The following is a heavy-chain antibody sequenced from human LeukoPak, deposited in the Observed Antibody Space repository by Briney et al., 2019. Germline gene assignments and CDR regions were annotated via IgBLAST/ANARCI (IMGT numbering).Heavy chain of an antibody. CDR3: ARDSGLGYSCSLGDY. D-gene: IGHD6-13*01. CDR2: IIPIFGTA. CDR1: GGTFSSYA. J-gene: IGHJ4*02. Sequence: GSSVKVSCKASGGTFSSYAISWVRQAPGQGLEWMGRIIPIFGTANYAQKFQGRVTITTDESTSTAYMELSSLRSEDTAVYYCARDSGLGYSCSLGDYWGQGTLVTVSS. V-gene: IGHV1-69*05.